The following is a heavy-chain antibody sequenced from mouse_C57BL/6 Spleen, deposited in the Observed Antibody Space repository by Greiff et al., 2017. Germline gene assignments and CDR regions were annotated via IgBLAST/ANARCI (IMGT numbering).Heavy chain of an antibody. CDR2: IYPGNGDT. Sequence: VHLVQSGAELVKPGASVKISCKASGYAFTSSWMNWVKQRPGQGLEWIGRIYPGNGDTNYNGKFKGKATLTADKSSSTAYMHLSILTSEDSEVSFCAALSGRYIDYWGQGTTVTVSS. J-gene: IGHJ2*01. CDR1: GYAFTSSW. D-gene: IGHD4-1*01. V-gene: IGHV1-82*01. CDR3: AALSGRYIDY.